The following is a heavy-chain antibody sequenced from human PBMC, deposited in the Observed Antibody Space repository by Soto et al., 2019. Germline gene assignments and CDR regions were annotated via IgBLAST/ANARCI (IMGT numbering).Heavy chain of an antibody. V-gene: IGHV4-59*08. CDR2: IYYSGST. J-gene: IGHJ4*02. CDR3: ARHERAGGRLQREPDIAVAGTIDY. Sequence: SETLSLTCTVSGGSISSYYWSWIRKPPGKGLEWIGYIYYSGSTNYNPSLKSRVTISVDTSKNQFSLKLSSVTAADTAVYYCARHERAGGRLQREPDIAVAGTIDYWGQGTLV. D-gene: IGHD6-19*01. CDR1: GGSISSYY.